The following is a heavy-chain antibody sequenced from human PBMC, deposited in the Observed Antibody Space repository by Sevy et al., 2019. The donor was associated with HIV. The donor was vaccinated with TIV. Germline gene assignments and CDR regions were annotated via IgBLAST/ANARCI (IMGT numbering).Heavy chain of an antibody. V-gene: IGHV3-23*01. Sequence: GGSLRLSCAASGFTFSSYAMSWVRQAPGKGLECVSAISGSGGSTYYADSVKGRFTISRDNSKNTLYLQMNSLRAEDTAVYYCAKDLRSGSYLLDYWGQGTLVTVSS. CDR2: ISGSGGST. D-gene: IGHD1-26*01. CDR1: GFTFSSYA. J-gene: IGHJ4*02. CDR3: AKDLRSGSYLLDY.